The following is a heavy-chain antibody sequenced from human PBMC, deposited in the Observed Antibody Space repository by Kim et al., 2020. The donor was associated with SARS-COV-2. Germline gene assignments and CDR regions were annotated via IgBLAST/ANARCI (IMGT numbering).Heavy chain of an antibody. V-gene: IGHV3-7*03. D-gene: IGHD3-16*01. Sequence: GGSLRLSCAASGFPFRGYWMSWVRQAPGKGLEWVANIKEDGSDMYYVDSVKGRFTISRDSAKNSLYLQMNSLRVEDTAVYYCAREKGALTGFDYWGQGTLVTVSS. CDR2: IKEDGSDM. J-gene: IGHJ4*02. CDR1: GFPFRGYW. CDR3: AREKGALTGFDY.